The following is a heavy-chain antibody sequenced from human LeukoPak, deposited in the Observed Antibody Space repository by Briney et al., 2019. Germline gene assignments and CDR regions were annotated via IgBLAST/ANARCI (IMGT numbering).Heavy chain of an antibody. Sequence: GASVKVSCKASGYSFTTYYMHWMRQAPGQGLEWMGTMNPRGGSTNYAQKFQGRVTTIRDPSTSTVYMELSSLRFEDTAVYYCARVDDYGGNSVGYWGQGTLVTVSS. J-gene: IGHJ4*02. CDR1: GYSFTTYY. CDR3: ARVDDYGGNSVGY. V-gene: IGHV1-46*01. D-gene: IGHD4-23*01. CDR2: MNPRGGST.